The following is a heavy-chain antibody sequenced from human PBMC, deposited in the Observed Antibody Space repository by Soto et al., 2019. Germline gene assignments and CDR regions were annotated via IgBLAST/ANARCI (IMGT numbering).Heavy chain of an antibody. CDR2: ISSSSSYI. CDR3: ARGSWYDHPGGFDP. D-gene: IGHD6-13*01. CDR1: GFTFSSYS. Sequence: PGGSLRLSCAASGFTFSSYSMNWVRQAPGKGLEWVSSISSSSSYIYYADSVKGRFTISRDNAKNSLYLQMNSLRAEDTAVYYCARGSWYDHPGGFDPWGQGTLVTVSS. V-gene: IGHV3-21*01. J-gene: IGHJ5*02.